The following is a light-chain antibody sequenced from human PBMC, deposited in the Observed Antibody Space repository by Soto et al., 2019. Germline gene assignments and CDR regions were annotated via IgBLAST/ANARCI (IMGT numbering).Light chain of an antibody. Sequence: EIVLTQSPGTLSLSPGERATLSCRASQSVSSSYLTWYQQKPGQAPRLLIYDTYNRATGIPDRFSGSGSGTDFTLTISRLEPEDFAVYYCQQYGTSPPVTFGGGTKVEIK. CDR2: DTY. V-gene: IGKV3-20*01. J-gene: IGKJ4*01. CDR3: QQYGTSPPVT. CDR1: QSVSSSY.